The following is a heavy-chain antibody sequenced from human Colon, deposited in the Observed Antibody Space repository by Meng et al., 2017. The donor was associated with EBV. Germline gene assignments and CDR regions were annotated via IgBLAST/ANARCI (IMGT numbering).Heavy chain of an antibody. CDR1: GGSISTSDW. D-gene: IGHD2-2*01. CDR3: ARVRVIPAAVGFDY. Sequence: QGQLQAAGPGLVGPSGTLSLTCAVSGGSISTSDWWSWVRQPPGKGLEWIGEIYRGGGTNYNPSFKSRVTISVDTSNNHFSLKLSYVAAADTAVYYCARVRVIPAAVGFDYWGQGTLVTVSS. J-gene: IGHJ4*02. CDR2: IYRGGGT. V-gene: IGHV4-4*02.